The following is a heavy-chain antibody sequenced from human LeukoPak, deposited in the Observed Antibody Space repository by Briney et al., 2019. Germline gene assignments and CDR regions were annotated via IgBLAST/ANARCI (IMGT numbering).Heavy chain of an antibody. Sequence: QPGGSLRLSCAASGFTFSSYAMSWVRQAPGKGLEWVSGLGGSGADIFYADSVKGRFTISRDNSKNTLYLQMNSLRAEDTAVYYCATPSSWSDLNWFDPWGQGTLVTVSS. D-gene: IGHD6-13*01. CDR1: GFTFSSYA. CDR2: LGGSGADI. CDR3: ATPSSWSDLNWFDP. V-gene: IGHV3-23*01. J-gene: IGHJ5*02.